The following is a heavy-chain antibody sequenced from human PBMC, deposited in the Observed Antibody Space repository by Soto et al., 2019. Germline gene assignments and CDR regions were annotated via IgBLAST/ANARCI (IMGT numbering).Heavy chain of an antibody. J-gene: IGHJ4*02. CDR2: IQQDGTEK. D-gene: IGHD3-10*01. CDR1: GFTFSNYW. CDR3: ARAPYQSSNYYGSEFDY. Sequence: PGGSLRLSCAASGFTFSNYWMTWVRQPPGKGLEWVANIQQDGTEKNYVDSVKGRFTISRDNAKNSLYLQMNSLRAEDTAVYYCARAPYQSSNYYGSEFDYWGQGILVTVSA. V-gene: IGHV3-7*01.